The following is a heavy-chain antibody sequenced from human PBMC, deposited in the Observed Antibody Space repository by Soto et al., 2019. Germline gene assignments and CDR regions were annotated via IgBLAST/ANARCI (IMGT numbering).Heavy chain of an antibody. D-gene: IGHD7-27*01. CDR2: FSHTGGT. CDR1: GASISSGGHS. CDR3: ARLNGDPDS. Sequence: QVQLQESGPGLVKPSQTLSLTCAVSGASISSGGHSWTWIRQPPGEGLEWIGYFSHTGGTYYNPSLKSRVIISVDGSKNHLSLKLRSVTAADTAAYYCARLNGDPDSWGQGTLVTVSS. V-gene: IGHV4-30-2*01. J-gene: IGHJ4*02.